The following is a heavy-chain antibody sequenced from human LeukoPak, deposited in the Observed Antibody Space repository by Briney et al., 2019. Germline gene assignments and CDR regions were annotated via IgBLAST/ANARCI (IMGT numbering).Heavy chain of an antibody. CDR2: IIPIFGTA. CDR1: GGTFTSYA. V-gene: IGHV1-69*13. D-gene: IGHD2-21*02. Sequence: SVKVSCKASGGTFTSYAIGWVRQAPGQGLEWMGGIIPIFGTANYAQKFQGRVTITADESTSTAYMELSSLRSEDTAVYYCARDLYCGGDCYGGQDYWGQGTLVTVSS. CDR3: ARDLYCGGDCYGGQDY. J-gene: IGHJ4*02.